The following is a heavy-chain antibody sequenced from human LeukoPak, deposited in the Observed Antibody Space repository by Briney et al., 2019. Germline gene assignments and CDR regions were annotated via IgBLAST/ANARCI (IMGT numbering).Heavy chain of an antibody. CDR3: ARGRSDYVWGSYRHHFDY. J-gene: IGHJ4*02. D-gene: IGHD3-16*02. CDR2: IYYSGST. V-gene: IGHV4-39*07. Sequence: SETLSLTCTVSGGSISSSSYYWGWIRQPPGKGLEWIGSIYYSGSTYYNPSLKSRVTISVDTSKNQFSLKLSSVTAADTAVYYCARGRSDYVWGSYRHHFDYWGQGTLVTVSS. CDR1: GGSISSSSYY.